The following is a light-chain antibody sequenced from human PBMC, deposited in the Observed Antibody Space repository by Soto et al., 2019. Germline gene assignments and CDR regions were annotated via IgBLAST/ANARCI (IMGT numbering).Light chain of an antibody. CDR2: NNN. Sequence: QAVVTQAPSASGTPGQGVTISCSGSDSNIASNTVNWYQQLPGTAPKLLMYNNNQRPSGVPDRFSGSKSGTSASLAISGLQSEDEADYYCATWDDRLNGVVFGGGTKVTVL. CDR3: ATWDDRLNGVV. CDR1: DSNIASNT. V-gene: IGLV1-44*01. J-gene: IGLJ3*02.